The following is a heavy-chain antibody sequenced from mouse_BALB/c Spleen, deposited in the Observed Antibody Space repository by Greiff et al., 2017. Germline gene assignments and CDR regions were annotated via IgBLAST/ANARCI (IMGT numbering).Heavy chain of an antibody. D-gene: IGHD1-1*01. Sequence: EVQVVESGPGLVKPSQSLSLTCSVTGYSITSGYYWNWIRQFPGNKLEWMGYISYDGSNNYNPSLKNRISITRDTSKNQFFLKLNSVTTEDTATYYSANGSSYAMDYWGQGTSVTVSS. V-gene: IGHV3-6*02. CDR2: ISYDGSN. J-gene: IGHJ4*01. CDR3: ANGSSYAMDY. CDR1: GYSITSGYY.